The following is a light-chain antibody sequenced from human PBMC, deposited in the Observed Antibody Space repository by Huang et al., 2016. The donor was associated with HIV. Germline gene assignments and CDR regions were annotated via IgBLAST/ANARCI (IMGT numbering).Light chain of an antibody. V-gene: IGKV4-1*01. J-gene: IGKJ3*01. CDR3: QQYYSSPFT. CDR2: WAS. CDR1: QTILHDSDSRNY. Sequence: DIVMTQSPDSLAVSLGERATINCKSSQTILHDSDSRNYLAWYQQKPGQPPKLLIHWASSRKAGVPDRFMGSGSGTDFTLTISSLQSEDVAVYYCQQYYSSPFTFGPGTNVDI.